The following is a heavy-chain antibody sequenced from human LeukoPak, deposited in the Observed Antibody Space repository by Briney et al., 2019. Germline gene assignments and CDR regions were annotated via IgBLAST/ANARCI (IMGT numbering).Heavy chain of an antibody. CDR2: ISGSGGST. CDR1: GFTFSSYA. V-gene: IGHV3-23*01. CDR3: AKDRAYDILTGYYSPDY. Sequence: GGSLRLSCAASGFTFSSYAMSWVRQAPGKGLEWVSAISGSGGSTYYADSVKGRFTISRDNSKNTLYLQMNSLRAEDTAVYYCAKDRAYDILTGYYSPDYRGQGTLVTVSS. D-gene: IGHD3-9*01. J-gene: IGHJ4*02.